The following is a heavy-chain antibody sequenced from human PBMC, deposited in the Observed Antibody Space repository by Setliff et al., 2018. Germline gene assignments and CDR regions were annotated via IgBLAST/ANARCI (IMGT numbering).Heavy chain of an antibody. D-gene: IGHD3-3*01. CDR2: IYHSGST. CDR1: GYSISSGYY. CDR3: ALSDHYPFYYDY. J-gene: IGHJ4*02. V-gene: IGHV4-38-2*01. Sequence: KPSETLSLTCAVSGYSISSGYYWGWIRQPPGKGLEWIGNIYHSGSTYYNPSLKSRVTISVDTSKNQFSLKLTSVTAADTAVYYCALSDHYPFYYDYWGLGTLVTVSS.